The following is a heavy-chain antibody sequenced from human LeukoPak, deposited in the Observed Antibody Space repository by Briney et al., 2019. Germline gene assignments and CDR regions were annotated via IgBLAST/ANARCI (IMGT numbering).Heavy chain of an antibody. CDR3: TRDGFSGAAFDY. Sequence: ASVTVSFKASGFTFTGYFIHWVRQAPGQGLEWMGRIHPNNGGTKYAQKFQGRVTMTRDTSINTDYMELSRLRSDDTALYYCTRDGFSGAAFDYWGQGTLVTVSS. CDR2: IHPNNGGT. CDR1: GFTFTGYF. J-gene: IGHJ4*02. V-gene: IGHV1-2*06. D-gene: IGHD7-27*01.